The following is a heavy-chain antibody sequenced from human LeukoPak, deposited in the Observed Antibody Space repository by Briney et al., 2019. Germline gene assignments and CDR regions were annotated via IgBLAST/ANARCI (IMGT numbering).Heavy chain of an antibody. CDR3: ASSALYCSGGSCYSIYYYYYGMDV. D-gene: IGHD2-15*01. V-gene: IGHV3-48*01. J-gene: IGHJ6*02. CDR1: EFTFSSYS. Sequence: PGGSLRLSCAASEFTFSSYSMNWVRQAPGKGLEWVSYITNSGNSRSYADSVKGRFTISRDNTKNSLYLQMNGLRAEDTAVYYCASSALYCSGGSCYSIYYYYYGMDVWGQGTTVTVSS. CDR2: ITNSGNSR.